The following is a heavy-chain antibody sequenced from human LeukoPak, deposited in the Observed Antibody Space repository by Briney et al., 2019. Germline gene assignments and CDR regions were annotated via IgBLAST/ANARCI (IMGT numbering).Heavy chain of an antibody. J-gene: IGHJ4*02. CDR3: ARGITAGGAFGS. V-gene: IGHV3-30-3*01. CDR1: GFTFSGYS. Sequence: HSGGSLRLSCAASGFTFSGYSMHWVRQAPGKGLEWVALISYVGGDDYYAASVKGRFTVSRDNSKGTLYLQMNSLRDEDTAVYYCARGITAGGAFGSWGQGTLVTVSS. D-gene: IGHD1-14*01. CDR2: ISYVGGDD.